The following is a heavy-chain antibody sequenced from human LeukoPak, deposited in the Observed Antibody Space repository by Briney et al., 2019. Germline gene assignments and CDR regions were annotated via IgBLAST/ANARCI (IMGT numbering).Heavy chain of an antibody. CDR3: ASLGGAYGGLSGRPKNDY. CDR2: INPNSGGT. J-gene: IGHJ4*02. V-gene: IGHV1-2*02. Sequence: ASVKVSCKASGYTFTGYYMHWARQAPGQGLEWMGWINPNSGGTNYAQKFQGRVTMTRDTSISTAYMELSRLRSDDTAVYYCASLGGAYGGLSGRPKNDYWGQGTLVTVSS. D-gene: IGHD4-23*01. CDR1: GYTFTGYY.